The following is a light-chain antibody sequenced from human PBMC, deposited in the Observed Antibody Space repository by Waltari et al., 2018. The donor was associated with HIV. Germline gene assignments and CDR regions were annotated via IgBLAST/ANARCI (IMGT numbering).Light chain of an antibody. V-gene: IGLV6-57*02. CDR1: SGSIATNY. Sequence: KFMLTQLHSVSESPGKTVTISCTCSSGSIATNYVQCYQPRPGSAPTIVIYDDNQRPSGVPNRFSVSIDSSSNSASLTISGLKTEDEADYYCQSYDASNQWVFGGGTKLTVL. CDR2: DDN. J-gene: IGLJ3*02. CDR3: QSYDASNQWV.